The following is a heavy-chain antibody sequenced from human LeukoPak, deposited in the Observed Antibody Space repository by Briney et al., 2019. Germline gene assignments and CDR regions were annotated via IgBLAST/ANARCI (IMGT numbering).Heavy chain of an antibody. CDR1: GYTFTTYG. Sequence: ASVKVSCKASGYTFTTYGITWVRQAPGQGLEWMGWISAYNGNTNYARKFQGRVTMTTDTSTSTAYMELRSLRSDDTAVYYCARVWGYYYDSSGYSDFDYWGQGTLVTVSS. D-gene: IGHD3-22*01. J-gene: IGHJ4*02. CDR2: ISAYNGNT. CDR3: ARVWGYYYDSSGYSDFDY. V-gene: IGHV1-18*01.